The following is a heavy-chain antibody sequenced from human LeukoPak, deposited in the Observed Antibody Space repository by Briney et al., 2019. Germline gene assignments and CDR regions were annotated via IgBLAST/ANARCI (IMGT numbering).Heavy chain of an antibody. CDR2: IIPIFGTA. D-gene: IGHD4-17*01. CDR3: ARVRLPTVTTIGYHMDV. J-gene: IGHJ6*03. CDR1: GGTFSSYA. Sequence: ASVKVSCKASGGTFSSYAISWVRQAPGQGLEWMGGIIPIFGTANYAQKFQGRVTITADESTSTAYMELSSLRSEDTAVYYCARVRLPTVTTIGYHMDVWGKGTTVTVSS. V-gene: IGHV1-69*13.